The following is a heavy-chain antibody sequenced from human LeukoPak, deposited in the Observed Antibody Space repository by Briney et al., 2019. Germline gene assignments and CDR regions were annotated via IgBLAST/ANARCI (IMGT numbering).Heavy chain of an antibody. V-gene: IGHV5-51*01. CDR1: GYSFTSYW. D-gene: IGHD2-2*01. CDR3: ARLGCSSTSCYGGDYYYGMDV. J-gene: IGHJ6*02. Sequence: GESLKISCKGSGYSFTSYWIGWVRQMPGKGLEWMGIIYPGDSDTRYSPSFQGQVTISADKSISTAYLQWSSLKASDTAMYYCARLGCSSTSCYGGDYYYGMDVWGQGTTVTVSS. CDR2: IYPGDSDT.